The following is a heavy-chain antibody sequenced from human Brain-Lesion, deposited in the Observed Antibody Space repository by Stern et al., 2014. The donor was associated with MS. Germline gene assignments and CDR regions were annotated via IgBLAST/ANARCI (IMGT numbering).Heavy chain of an antibody. CDR1: GYTFSSYD. CDR3: ARAVRNQLLSEY. V-gene: IGHV1-8*01. D-gene: IGHD2-2*01. CDR2: MNPYSCNT. J-gene: IGHJ4*02. Sequence: VQLLDSGAEVKKPGASVKVSCKASGYTFSSYDITWVRQASGHGLEWMGWMNPYSCNTGYAQKFKGRVSMTSDPSISTVYMELTSLTSDDTAVYFCARAVRNQLLSEYWGQGTLVTVSS.